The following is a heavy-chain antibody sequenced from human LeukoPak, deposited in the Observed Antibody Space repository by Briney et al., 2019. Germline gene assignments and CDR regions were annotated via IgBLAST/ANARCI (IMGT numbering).Heavy chain of an antibody. CDR1: GFTFSSYA. V-gene: IGHV3-30-3*01. Sequence: GGSLRLSCAASGFTFSSYAMHWVRQAPGKGLEGVAVISYDGSNKYYADSVKGRFTISRDNSKNTLYLQMNSLRAEDTAVYYCARDAAVAGTSGFDYWGQGTLVTVSS. J-gene: IGHJ4*02. D-gene: IGHD6-19*01. CDR3: ARDAAVAGTSGFDY. CDR2: ISYDGSNK.